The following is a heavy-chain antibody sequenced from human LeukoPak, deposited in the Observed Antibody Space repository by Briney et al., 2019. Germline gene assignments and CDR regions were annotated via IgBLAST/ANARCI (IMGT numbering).Heavy chain of an antibody. CDR2: VKSDGSNP. V-gene: IGHV3-74*01. Sequence: GSLRLSCAASRFSFSNYWMHWVRQAPGKGLVWVSRVKSDGSNPSYADSVKGRFTISRDNAENMLYLQMNTLGAEDTAAYYCARDIVSGSGSLDYWGQGTLVTVSS. CDR3: ARDIVSGSGSLDY. J-gene: IGHJ4*02. CDR1: RFSFSNYW. D-gene: IGHD3-10*01.